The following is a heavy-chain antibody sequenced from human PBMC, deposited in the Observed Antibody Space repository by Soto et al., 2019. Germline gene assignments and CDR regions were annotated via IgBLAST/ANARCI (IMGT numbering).Heavy chain of an antibody. CDR1: GFTFSSYW. D-gene: IGHD3-3*01. Sequence: PGGSLRLSCAASGFTFSSYWMHWVRQAPGKGQEWVSRINSEGSSTSYADSVKGRFTISRDNAKNTLYLQMNSLRAEDTAVYYCARGHNSNDFWSGYYTQAPDYWGQGTLVTVSS. J-gene: IGHJ4*02. CDR2: INSEGSST. V-gene: IGHV3-74*01. CDR3: ARGHNSNDFWSGYYTQAPDY.